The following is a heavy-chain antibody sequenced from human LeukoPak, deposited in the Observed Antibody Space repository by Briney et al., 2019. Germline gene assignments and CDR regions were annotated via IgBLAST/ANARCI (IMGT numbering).Heavy chain of an antibody. CDR1: GGSIRSYY. CDR2: IYYSGST. CDR3: ARHLNGDYFDY. D-gene: IGHD4-17*01. Sequence: PSETLSLTCTVSGGSIRSYYWSWIRQPPGKGLEWIGYIYYSGSTNYNPSLKSRVTISVDTSKNHFSLKPSSVTAADTAVYYCARHLNGDYFDYWGQGTLVTVSS. V-gene: IGHV4-59*01. J-gene: IGHJ4*02.